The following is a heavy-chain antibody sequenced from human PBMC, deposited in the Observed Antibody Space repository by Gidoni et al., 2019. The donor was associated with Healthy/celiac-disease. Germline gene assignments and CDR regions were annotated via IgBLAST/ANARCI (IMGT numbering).Heavy chain of an antibody. J-gene: IGHJ4*02. CDR3: AKAEKYCSSTSCPIDY. Sequence: EVQLLESGGGLVQPGGSLRLSCAASGFTFSSYAMSWVRQAPGKGLEWVSAISGSGGSTYYADSVKGRFTISRDNSKNTLYLQMNSLRAEDTAVYYCAKAEKYCSSTSCPIDYWGQGTLVTVSS. CDR2: ISGSGGST. CDR1: GFTFSSYA. D-gene: IGHD2-2*01. V-gene: IGHV3-23*01.